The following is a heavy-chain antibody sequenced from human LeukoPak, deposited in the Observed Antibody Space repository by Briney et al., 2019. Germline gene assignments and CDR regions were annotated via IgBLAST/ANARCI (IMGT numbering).Heavy chain of an antibody. CDR1: GFTFSSYS. V-gene: IGHV3-21*03. CDR3: TTDGPRPLGVGATTGEV. D-gene: IGHD1-26*01. Sequence: PGGSLRLSCAASGFTFSSYSMNWVRQAPGKGLEWVSSISSSSSYIYYADSVKGRFTISRDNAKNSLYLQMNSLKTEDTAVYYRTTDGPRPLGVGATTGEVWGQGTLVTVSS. CDR2: ISSSSSYI. J-gene: IGHJ4*02.